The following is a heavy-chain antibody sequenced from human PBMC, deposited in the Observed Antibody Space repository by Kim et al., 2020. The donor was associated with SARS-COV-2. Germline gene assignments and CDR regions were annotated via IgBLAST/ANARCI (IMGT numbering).Heavy chain of an antibody. Sequence: GGSLRLSCEASGFTFSSFWMHWVRQGPGKGLVWVARISNDGSGTSYADSVKGRFTISIDNANNTLYLQMNSLRVEDTAVYYCSRKSHSSMGVWGQGTTVT. V-gene: IGHV3-74*01. CDR2: ISNDGSGT. D-gene: IGHD2-15*01. CDR3: SRKSHSSMGV. CDR1: GFTFSSFW. J-gene: IGHJ6*02.